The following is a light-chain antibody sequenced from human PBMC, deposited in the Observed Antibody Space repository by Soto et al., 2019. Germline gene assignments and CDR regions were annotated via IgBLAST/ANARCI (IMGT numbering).Light chain of an antibody. CDR3: SSYAGSNNYV. V-gene: IGLV2-8*01. CDR2: DVT. CDR1: SSDVGGHKS. Sequence: QSALTQPPSASGSPGQSVTISCTGTSSDVGGHKSVSWFQQHPGRAPKLMLYDVTKRPSGVPDRFSGSKSGNTASLTVSGLQAEDEADYYCSSYAGSNNYVFGTGTKLTVL. J-gene: IGLJ1*01.